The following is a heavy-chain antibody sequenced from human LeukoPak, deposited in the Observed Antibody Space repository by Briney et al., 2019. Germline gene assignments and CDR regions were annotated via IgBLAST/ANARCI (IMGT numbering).Heavy chain of an antibody. CDR3: AKYGGPGWSGYCDY. J-gene: IGHJ4*02. CDR2: ISGNAGST. D-gene: IGHD2-15*01. Sequence: GGSLRLSCAASGFIFSNYAMTWVRQAPGKGLEWVSSISGNAGSTYYIDSGKGRFTISRDNSKNTLFLQMNSLRAEDTGMYYCAKYGGPGWSGYCDYWGQGTLVTVSS. V-gene: IGHV3-23*01. CDR1: GFIFSNYA.